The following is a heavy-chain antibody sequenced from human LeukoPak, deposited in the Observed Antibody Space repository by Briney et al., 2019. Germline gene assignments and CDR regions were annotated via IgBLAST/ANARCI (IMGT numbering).Heavy chain of an antibody. V-gene: IGHV4-59*01. J-gene: IGHJ2*01. CDR2: IYYSGST. CDR1: GGSISSYY. CDR3: ARRNLGYDFWSGYYSPLDWYFDL. Sequence: SETLSLTCTVSGGSISSYYWSWIRQPPGKGLEWIGYIYYSGSTNYNPSLKSRVTISVDTSKNQFSLKLSSVTAADTAVYYCARRNLGYDFWSGYYSPLDWYFDLWGRGTLVTVSS. D-gene: IGHD3-3*01.